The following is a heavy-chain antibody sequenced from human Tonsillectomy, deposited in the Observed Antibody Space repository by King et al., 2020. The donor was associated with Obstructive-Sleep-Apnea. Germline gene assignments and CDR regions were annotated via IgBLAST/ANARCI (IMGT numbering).Heavy chain of an antibody. Sequence: VQLVESGGDLVQPGGSLRLSCAASGFTVSSNYMSWVRQAPGKGLEWVSVIYTGGTTYYADSVKGRFTFSRDNPKNTLYLQMNSLRAEDTAVYYCATEGATNHDYGDYLSKWGLGTLVTVSS. V-gene: IGHV3-66*01. CDR1: GFTVSSNY. CDR3: ATEGATNHDYGDYLSK. CDR2: IYTGGTT. J-gene: IGHJ4*02. D-gene: IGHD4-17*01.